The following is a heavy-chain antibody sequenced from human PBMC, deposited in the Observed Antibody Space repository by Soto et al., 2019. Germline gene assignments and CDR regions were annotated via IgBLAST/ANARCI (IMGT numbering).Heavy chain of an antibody. CDR1: GCSIRSYY. D-gene: IGHD6-6*01. Sequence: ETQSLTWNFSGCSIRSYYGSWVRPPAGKPLEWIGGIYTSGSTNYNPSLKSRVTISVDKSKNQFSLKLSSVTAADTAVYYCARGVAARQGVAHFDYWGQGTLVTVSS. V-gene: IGHV4-4*07. CDR3: ARGVAARQGVAHFDY. CDR2: IYTSGST. J-gene: IGHJ4*02.